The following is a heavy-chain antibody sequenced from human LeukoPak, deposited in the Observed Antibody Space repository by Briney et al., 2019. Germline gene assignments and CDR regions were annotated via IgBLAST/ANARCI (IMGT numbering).Heavy chain of an antibody. CDR3: ARPGYYGDYGPGY. CDR2: ISSSGSTI. CDR1: GFTFSSYA. D-gene: IGHD4-17*01. J-gene: IGHJ4*02. Sequence: GGSLRLSCAASGFTFSSYAMHWVRQAPGKGLEWVSYISSSGSTIYYADSVKGRFTISRDNAKNSLYLQMNSLRAEDTAVYYCARPGYYGDYGPGYWGQGTLVTVSS. V-gene: IGHV3-48*03.